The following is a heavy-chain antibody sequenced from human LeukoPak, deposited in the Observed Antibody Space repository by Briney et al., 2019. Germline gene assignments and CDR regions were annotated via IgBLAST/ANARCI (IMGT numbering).Heavy chain of an antibody. J-gene: IGHJ5*02. V-gene: IGHV3-7*01. CDR3: ARDKYCSNSYCPASWFDP. D-gene: IGHD2-15*01. CDR2: VKQDGSEK. Sequence: GGSLRLSCAASGFTFSSYWMSWVRQAPGKGLEWVANVKQDGSEKHYVDSVKGRFTISRDNTENSLHLQMNSLRAEDTAVYYCARDKYCSNSYCPASWFDPWGRGTLVTVSS. CDR1: GFTFSSYW.